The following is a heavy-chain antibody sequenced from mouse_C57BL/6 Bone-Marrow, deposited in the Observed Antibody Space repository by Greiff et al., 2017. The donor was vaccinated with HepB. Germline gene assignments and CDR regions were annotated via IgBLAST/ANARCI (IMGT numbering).Heavy chain of an antibody. D-gene: IGHD2-12*01. Sequence: VKLMESGPCLVQPSPSLSITCTASVFSLPRYGVHWVRQSPGKGLEWLGVIWRGGSTDYTAAFMSRLSITKDNSKSQVFFKMNSLQADDTARYYGAQNRYYIAMDHWGQGTPVTDSS. CDR3: AQNRYYIAMDH. CDR2: IWRGGST. CDR1: VFSLPRYG. J-gene: IGHJ4*01. V-gene: IGHV2-5*01.